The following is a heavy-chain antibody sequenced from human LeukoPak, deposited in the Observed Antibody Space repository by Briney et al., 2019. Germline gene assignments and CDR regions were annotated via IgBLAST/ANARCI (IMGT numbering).Heavy chain of an antibody. CDR3: AKGWEFRVVIPAAVS. J-gene: IGHJ5*02. V-gene: IGHV3-21*04. D-gene: IGHD3-3*01. CDR1: GFTFDDYA. CDR2: ISSDSTYI. Sequence: GGSLRLSCAASGFTFDDYAMHWVRQAPGKGLEWVSSISSDSTYIYYADSVKGRFTISRDNSKNTLSLQMNSLRAEDTAVYFCAKGWEFRVVIPAAVSWGQGTLVTVSS.